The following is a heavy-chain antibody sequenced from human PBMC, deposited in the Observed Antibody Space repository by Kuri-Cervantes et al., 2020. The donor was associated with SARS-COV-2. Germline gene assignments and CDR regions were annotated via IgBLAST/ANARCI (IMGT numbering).Heavy chain of an antibody. V-gene: IGHV5-10-1*01. CDR1: GYRFTSYW. Sequence: GESLKISCRASGYRFTSYWIGWVRQMPGKGLEWMGRIDPSDSYTNYSPSFQGHVTISADKSISTAYLQWSSLKASDTAMYYCARLPFSSGWEVGWFDPWGQGTLVTVSS. CDR2: IDPSDSYT. CDR3: ARLPFSSGWEVGWFDP. J-gene: IGHJ5*02. D-gene: IGHD6-19*01.